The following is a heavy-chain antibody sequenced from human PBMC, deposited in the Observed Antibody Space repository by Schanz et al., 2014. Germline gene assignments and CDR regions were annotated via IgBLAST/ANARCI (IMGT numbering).Heavy chain of an antibody. CDR1: GFTFSSHW. J-gene: IGHJ1*01. D-gene: IGHD1-1*01. Sequence: EVQLVQSGGGLVQPGGSLRLSCAASGFTFSSHWMHWVRQDPGKGLVWVARINSVGSNTDYADSVTGRFTISRDNSKNTLYLQMNSLRAEDTAVYFCAKIERNEHWGQGTLVTVSS. V-gene: IGHV3-74*01. CDR3: AKIERNEH. CDR2: INSVGSNT.